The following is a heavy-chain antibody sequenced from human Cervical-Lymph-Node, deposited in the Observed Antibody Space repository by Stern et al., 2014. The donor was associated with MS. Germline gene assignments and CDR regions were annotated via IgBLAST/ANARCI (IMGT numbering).Heavy chain of an antibody. Sequence: QVQLVVSWAVVTKPGSSGKVSCRASGDTFNTYTFTWVRQAPGHALEWMGGIIPIFGPANYAQKFQGRVTITADESTSTVYMEIISLRSEDTAVYYCARDRLPVTNKIFEFWGQGTLVTVSS. D-gene: IGHD4-17*01. CDR2: IIPIFGPA. J-gene: IGHJ4*02. CDR3: ARDRLPVTNKIFEF. CDR1: GDTFNTYT. V-gene: IGHV1-69*01.